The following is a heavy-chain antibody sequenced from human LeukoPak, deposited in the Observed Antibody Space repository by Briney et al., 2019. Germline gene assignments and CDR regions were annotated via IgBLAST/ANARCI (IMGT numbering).Heavy chain of an antibody. V-gene: IGHV1-3*01. Sequence: ASVKVSCKASGYTFTSYAMHWVRQAPGQRLEWMGWINAGNGNTKYSQKFQGRVTITRDTSASTAYMELSSLRSEDTAVYYCARFPYYYGSGSYYNGIIDYWGQGTLVTVSS. D-gene: IGHD3-10*01. CDR1: GYTFTSYA. CDR2: INAGNGNT. J-gene: IGHJ4*02. CDR3: ARFPYYYGSGSYYNGIIDY.